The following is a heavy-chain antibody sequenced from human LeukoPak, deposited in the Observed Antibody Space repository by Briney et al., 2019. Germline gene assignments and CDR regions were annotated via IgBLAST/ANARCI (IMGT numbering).Heavy chain of an antibody. J-gene: IGHJ6*04. V-gene: IGHV1-3*01. CDR3: AREKQQLGQDYYYGMDV. Sequence: ASVKVSCKASGYTFTSYAMHWVRQAPGQRHEWMGWINAGNGNTKYSQKFQGRVTITRDTSASTAYMELSSLRSEDTAVYYCAREKQQLGQDYYYGMDVWGKGTTVTVSS. D-gene: IGHD6-13*01. CDR2: INAGNGNT. CDR1: GYTFTSYA.